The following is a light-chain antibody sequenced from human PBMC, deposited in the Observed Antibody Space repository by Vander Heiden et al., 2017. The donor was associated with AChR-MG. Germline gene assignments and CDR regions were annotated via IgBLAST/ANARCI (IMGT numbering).Light chain of an antibody. CDR3: QQSDSTPWT. CDR1: QSISSY. CDR2: AAS. Sequence: DIQMTQSPSSLSASVGDRATITCRASQSISSYLNLSQQKPGEASKLLIYAASSLQSWVPSRFSGSGSGTDFTLTISSLLPADFATYYCQQSDSTPWTFGQGTKLEIK. V-gene: IGKV1-39*01. J-gene: IGKJ2*02.